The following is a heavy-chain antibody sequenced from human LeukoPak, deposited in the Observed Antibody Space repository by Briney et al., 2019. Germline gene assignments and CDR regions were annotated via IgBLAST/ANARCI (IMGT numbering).Heavy chain of an antibody. J-gene: IGHJ4*02. CDR2: IDYSGST. D-gene: IGHD3-3*01. CDR1: GASISSYY. V-gene: IGHV4-59*12. CDR3: ARGLGITIFGVGQSHFDY. Sequence: SETLSLTCTVSGASISSYYWSWIRQPPGKGLEWIGYIDYSGSTNYTPSLKSRVTISVDTSKNQFSLKLSSVTAADTAVYYCARGLGITIFGVGQSHFDYWGRGTLVTVSS.